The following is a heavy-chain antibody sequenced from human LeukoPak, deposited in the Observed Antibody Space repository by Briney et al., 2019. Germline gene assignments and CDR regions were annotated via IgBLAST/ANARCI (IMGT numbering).Heavy chain of an antibody. J-gene: IGHJ6*02. V-gene: IGHV1-18*01. CDR1: GYTFTSYG. CDR3: ARFYYVLATSYGTDV. CDR2: ISAYNGNT. D-gene: IGHD3-10*02. Sequence: GASVKVSCKASGYTFTSYGISWVRQAPGQGLEWMGWISAYNGNTNYAQKLQGRVTMTTDTSTSTAYMELRSLRSDDTAVYYCARFYYVLATSYGTDVWGQGTTVTVSS.